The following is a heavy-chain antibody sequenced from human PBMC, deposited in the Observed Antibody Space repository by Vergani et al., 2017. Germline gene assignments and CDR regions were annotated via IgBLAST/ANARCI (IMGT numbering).Heavy chain of an antibody. J-gene: IGHJ4*02. CDR3: TTDSEAYSSSWYPDEPYYFDY. V-gene: IGHV3-15*01. CDR2: IKSKTDGGTT. CDR1: GFTFSNAW. Sequence: EVQLVESGGGLVKPGGSLRLSCAASGFTFSNAWMSWVRQAPGKGLEWVGRIKSKTDGGTTDYAAPVKGRFTISRDDSKNTLYLQMNSLKTEDTAVYYCTTDSEAYSSSWYPDEPYYFDYWGQGTLVTVSS. D-gene: IGHD6-13*01.